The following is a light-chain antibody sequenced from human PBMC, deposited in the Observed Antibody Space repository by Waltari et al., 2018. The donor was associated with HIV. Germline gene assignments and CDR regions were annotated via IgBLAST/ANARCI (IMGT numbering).Light chain of an antibody. V-gene: IGLV2-8*01. CDR1: TSDVGAYNY. CDR2: EVF. J-gene: IGLJ2*01. CDR3: TSYAGRNTFV. Sequence: QSALTQPPSASGSPGQSVTISCTGKTSDVGAYNYVPWYQQPPGKAPKLMIYEVFKRPSGVPDRFSGSKSGNTASLTVSGLQAEDEADYYCTSYAGRNTFVFGGGTKLTVL.